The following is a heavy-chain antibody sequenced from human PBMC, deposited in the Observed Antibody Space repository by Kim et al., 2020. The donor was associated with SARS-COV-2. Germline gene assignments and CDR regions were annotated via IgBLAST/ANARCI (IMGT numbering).Heavy chain of an antibody. CDR3: ARSFGELLSFDY. CDR1: GYTFTSYY. D-gene: IGHD3-10*01. V-gene: IGHV1-46*01. CDR2: INPSGGST. J-gene: IGHJ4*02. Sequence: ASVKVSCKASGYTFTSYYMHWVRQAPGQGLEWMGIINPSGGSTTYAQKFQGRVTMTRDTSTRTVYMELSSLRSEDTAVYYCARSFGELLSFDYWGQGTLVTVSS.